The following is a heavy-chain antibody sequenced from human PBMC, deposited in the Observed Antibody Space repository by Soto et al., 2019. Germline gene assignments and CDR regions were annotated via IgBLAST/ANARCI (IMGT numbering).Heavy chain of an antibody. Sequence: ASVKVSCKASGYTFTSYYMHWVRQAPGQGLEWMGIINPSGGSTSYAQKFQGRVTMTGNTSTSTVYMELSSLRAEDTAVYYCAKGEKFQPRGGSDYWGQGTLVTVSS. CDR1: GYTFTSYY. CDR3: AKGEKFQPRGGSDY. D-gene: IGHD2-2*01. V-gene: IGHV1-46*01. CDR2: INPSGGST. J-gene: IGHJ4*02.